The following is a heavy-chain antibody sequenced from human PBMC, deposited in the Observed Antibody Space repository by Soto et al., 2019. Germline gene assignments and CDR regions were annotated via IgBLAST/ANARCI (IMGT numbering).Heavy chain of an antibody. CDR3: ARDRSLEMATIRPERYAAGP. J-gene: IGHJ5*02. V-gene: IGHV1-18*01. CDR1: GYNFTSYG. CDR2: ISAYNGNT. D-gene: IGHD5-12*01. Sequence: QVQLVQSGAEVKKPGASVKVSCKASGYNFTSYGISWVRQAPGQGLEWMGWISAYNGNTNYAQKLQGRVTMTTDTSTSTAYTELRSLGSDDTAVYYCARDRSLEMATIRPERYAAGPWGQGTLVTVSS.